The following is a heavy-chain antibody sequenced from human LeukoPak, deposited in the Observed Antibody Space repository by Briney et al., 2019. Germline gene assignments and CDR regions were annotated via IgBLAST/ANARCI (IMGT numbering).Heavy chain of an antibody. Sequence: GGSLRLSCAVSGLTFSSYWMSWVRRAPGKGLEWVANIRQDGSEKYYVDSVKGRYTISRDNAKNSLYLQMNSLRAEDTAVYYCARDKGDDEGSKFDFWGQGTLVTVSS. CDR1: GLTFSSYW. V-gene: IGHV3-7*03. D-gene: IGHD5-24*01. CDR2: IRQDGSEK. CDR3: ARDKGDDEGSKFDF. J-gene: IGHJ4*02.